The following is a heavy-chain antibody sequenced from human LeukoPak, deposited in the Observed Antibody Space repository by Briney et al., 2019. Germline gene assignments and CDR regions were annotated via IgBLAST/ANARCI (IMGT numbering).Heavy chain of an antibody. CDR2: IYHSGTT. CDR3: ARGKASSGSYCGIFDY. CDR1: GFSISNDYY. Sequence: PSETLSLTCTVSGFSISNDYYWTWLRQPPGKGLEWIGGIYHSGTTYYNPSLRGRVSISLDTSKTQFSLKLSSVTAADTAVYYCARGKASSGSYCGIFDYWGQGTLVTVSS. D-gene: IGHD1-26*01. J-gene: IGHJ4*02. V-gene: IGHV4-38-2*02.